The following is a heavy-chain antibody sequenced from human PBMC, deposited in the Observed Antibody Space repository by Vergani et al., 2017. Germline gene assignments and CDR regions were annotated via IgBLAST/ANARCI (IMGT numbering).Heavy chain of an antibody. J-gene: IGHJ3*02. Sequence: EVQLVESGGDLVQPGGSLRLSCTASGFIFGSYWMSWVRQAPGKGLEWVANINPFGNEKYLVDSVEGRFTVSRNNAENSLFLQMDSLRDDDTAAYYCAKEFYGGSYHAFDIWGRGTLVTVSS. D-gene: IGHD3-10*01. CDR2: INPFGNEK. CDR1: GFIFGSYW. CDR3: AKEFYGGSYHAFDI. V-gene: IGHV3-7*03.